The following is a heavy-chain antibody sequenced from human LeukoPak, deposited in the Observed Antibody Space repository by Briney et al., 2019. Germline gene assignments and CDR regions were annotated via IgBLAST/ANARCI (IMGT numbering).Heavy chain of an antibody. Sequence: PGGSLRLSCAASRFTFSNYWMNWFRQAPGKGLEWVANINQDGSEKNYVDSVKGRFTISRDNSKNTLFLQMNSLTPDDTSVYYCAREPYDIWGQGTTVTVSS. CDR3: AREPYDI. J-gene: IGHJ3*02. CDR1: RFTFSNYW. CDR2: INQDGSEK. V-gene: IGHV3-7*01.